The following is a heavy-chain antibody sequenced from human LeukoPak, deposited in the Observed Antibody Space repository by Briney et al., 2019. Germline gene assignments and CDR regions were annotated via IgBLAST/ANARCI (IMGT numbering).Heavy chain of an antibody. Sequence: PGGSLRLSCAASGFTFSSYAMHWVRQAPGKGLEWVAVISYDGSNKYYADSVKGRFTISRDNSKNTLYLQMNSLRAEDTAVYYCARGREWELLSPNDYWGQGTLVTVSS. CDR3: ARGREWELLSPNDY. V-gene: IGHV3-30-3*01. CDR2: ISYDGSNK. CDR1: GFTFSSYA. D-gene: IGHD1-26*01. J-gene: IGHJ4*02.